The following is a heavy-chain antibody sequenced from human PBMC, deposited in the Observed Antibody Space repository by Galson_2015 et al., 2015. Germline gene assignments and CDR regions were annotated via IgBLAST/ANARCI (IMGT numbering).Heavy chain of an antibody. CDR3: AREPQEDSGYGSGTGFDY. J-gene: IGHJ4*02. CDR1: GGSISSGGYY. D-gene: IGHD3-10*01. CDR2: IYYSGSS. Sequence: TLSLTCTVSGGSISSGGYYWSWVRQHPGKGLEWIGCIYYSGSSNYNPSLRSRVTISVDASKNQFSLELRSVAAADTAVYCCAREPQEDSGYGSGTGFDYWGQGTLVTVSS. V-gene: IGHV4-31*03.